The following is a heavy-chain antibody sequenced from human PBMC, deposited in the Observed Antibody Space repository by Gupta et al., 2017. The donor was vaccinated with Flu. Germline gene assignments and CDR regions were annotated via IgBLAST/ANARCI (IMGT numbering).Heavy chain of an antibody. CDR1: GFTFSDHD. CDR2: ISSSGVP. D-gene: IGHD6-19*01. V-gene: IGHV3-48*03. CDR3: ARGQWDS. J-gene: IGHJ4*02. Sequence: EVQLVESGGGLVQPGGSLSLSCAASGFTFSDHDVSWVRQAPGKGLEWVSFISSSGVPYYTDSVKGRFTISRDNAKNSVYLQMDSLRAEDTAFYYCARGQWDSWGQGTLVTVSS.